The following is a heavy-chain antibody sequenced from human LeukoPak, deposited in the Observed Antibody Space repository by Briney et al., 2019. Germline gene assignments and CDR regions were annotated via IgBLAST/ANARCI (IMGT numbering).Heavy chain of an antibody. Sequence: ASVNVSFKASGYTFTSYYMHWVRQAPGQGLEWMGIINPSGGSTSYAQKFQGRVTMTRDTSTSTVYMELSSLRSEDTAVYYCASTSFLGLEVITDAFDIWGQGTMVTVSS. CDR2: INPSGGST. CDR3: ASTSFLGLEVITDAFDI. J-gene: IGHJ3*02. CDR1: GYTFTSYY. D-gene: IGHD3-22*01. V-gene: IGHV1-46*01.